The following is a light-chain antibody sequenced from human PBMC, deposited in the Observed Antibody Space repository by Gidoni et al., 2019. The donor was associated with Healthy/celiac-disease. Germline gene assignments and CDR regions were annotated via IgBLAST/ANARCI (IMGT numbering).Light chain of an antibody. J-gene: IGLJ1*01. CDR1: ALPKQY. CDR3: QSADSSGTFYV. Sequence: SYALTQPPSVSVSPGQTARITCSGDALPKQYAYWYQQTPGQAPVLVIYKDSERPSGIPERFSGSSSGTTVTLTISGVQAEDEADYYCQSADSSGTFYVFGTGTKVTVL. CDR2: KDS. V-gene: IGLV3-25*03.